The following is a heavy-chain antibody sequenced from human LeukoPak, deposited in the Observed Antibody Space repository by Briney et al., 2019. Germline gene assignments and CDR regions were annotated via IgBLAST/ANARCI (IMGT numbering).Heavy chain of an antibody. V-gene: IGHV3-7*01. CDR3: ATDRRGSNDY. Sequence: GGSLRLSCVASGFTFSSYWMTWVRQAPGKGLEWVANMRQDGNEKYYVDSVRGRFTISRDDAKNPLYLQMNSLRAEGTAVYYCATDRRGSNDYWGQGTLVTVSS. CDR1: GFTFSSYW. D-gene: IGHD3-10*01. CDR2: MRQDGNEK. J-gene: IGHJ4*02.